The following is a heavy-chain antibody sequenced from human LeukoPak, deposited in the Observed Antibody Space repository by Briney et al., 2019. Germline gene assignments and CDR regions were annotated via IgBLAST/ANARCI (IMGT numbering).Heavy chain of an antibody. Sequence: ASVKVSCKASGYTFNNYGISCVRQAPGQGLEWMGWISAYNGNTNYAHKFQGRVTMTTDTFTSTAYMELRSLRSDDTAVYYCAREGYCSSTSCYNAFDIWGQGTMVTVSS. D-gene: IGHD2-2*02. CDR3: AREGYCSSTSCYNAFDI. CDR1: GYTFNNYG. CDR2: ISAYNGNT. J-gene: IGHJ3*02. V-gene: IGHV1-18*01.